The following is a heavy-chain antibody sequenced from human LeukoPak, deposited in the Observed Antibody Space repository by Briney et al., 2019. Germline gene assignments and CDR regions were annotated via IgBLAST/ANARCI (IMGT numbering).Heavy chain of an antibody. V-gene: IGHV5-51*01. CDR3: ARHYFGARTKGWFDP. Sequence: GASLKISCKGSGSRFTSYWIGWVRQMPGKGLEWMGIIYPGDSDTRYSPSFQGQVTISADKSISTAYLQWSSLKASDTAMYYCARHYFGARTKGWFDPWGQGTLVTVSS. CDR2: IYPGDSDT. CDR1: GSRFTSYW. D-gene: IGHD3-10*01. J-gene: IGHJ5*02.